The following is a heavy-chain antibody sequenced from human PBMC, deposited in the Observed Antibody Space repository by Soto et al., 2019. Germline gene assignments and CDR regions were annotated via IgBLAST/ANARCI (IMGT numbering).Heavy chain of an antibody. D-gene: IGHD6-13*01. V-gene: IGHV3-23*01. CDR3: AKLERYSGSWYSDY. CDR1: GFTFSSYA. CDR2: ISGSGGST. J-gene: IGHJ4*02. Sequence: PGGSLRLSCAASGFTFSSYAMSWVRQAPGKGLEWVSAISGSGGSTYYADSVKGRFTISRDNSKNTLYLQMNSLRAEDTAVYYCAKLERYSGSWYSDYWGQGTLVTVSS.